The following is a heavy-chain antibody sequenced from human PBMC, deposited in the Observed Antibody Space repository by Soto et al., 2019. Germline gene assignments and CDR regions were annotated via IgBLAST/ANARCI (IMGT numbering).Heavy chain of an antibody. CDR1: GYRLKTNA. D-gene: IGHD3-3*01. Sequence: QVQLVQSGAEVRNPGPQVRSSSKFPGYRLKTNAMNWWRKPLEQGLEWMGWTSSYNIDTFYADKFQDRVSMTTDTSTGTAYMELRSLSSDDTAVYYCARGHGVIIGAMDVWGQGTAVTVSS. CDR2: TSSYNIDT. J-gene: IGHJ6*02. CDR3: ARGHGVIIGAMDV. V-gene: IGHV1-18*01.